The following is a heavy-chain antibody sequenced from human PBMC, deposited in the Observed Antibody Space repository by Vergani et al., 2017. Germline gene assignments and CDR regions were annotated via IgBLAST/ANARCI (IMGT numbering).Heavy chain of an antibody. J-gene: IGHJ5*02. CDR2: IYPGDSDT. V-gene: IGHV5-51*01. CDR1: GYSFTSYW. D-gene: IGHD1-26*01. CDR3: ARDFLEWELLLSALANWFDP. Sequence: EVQLVQSGAEVKKPGESLKISCKGSGYSFTSYWIGWVRQMPGKGLEWMGIIYPGDSDTRYSPSFQGQVTISADKSISTAYLQWSSLRSEDTAVYYCARDFLEWELLLSALANWFDPWGQGTLVTVSS.